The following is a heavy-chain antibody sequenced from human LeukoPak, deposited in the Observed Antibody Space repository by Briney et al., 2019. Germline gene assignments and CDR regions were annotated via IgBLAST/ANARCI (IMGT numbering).Heavy chain of an antibody. Sequence: GGSLRLSCVASGFTFGKYWMSWVRQAPGKGLEWVSVIYSGGSTYYADSVKGRFTISRDNSKNTLYLQMNSLRAEDTAVYYCAREPSDSTVYAFDYWGQGALVTVSS. J-gene: IGHJ4*02. CDR1: GFTFGKYW. CDR2: IYSGGST. CDR3: AREPSDSTVYAFDY. D-gene: IGHD2/OR15-2a*01. V-gene: IGHV3-53*01.